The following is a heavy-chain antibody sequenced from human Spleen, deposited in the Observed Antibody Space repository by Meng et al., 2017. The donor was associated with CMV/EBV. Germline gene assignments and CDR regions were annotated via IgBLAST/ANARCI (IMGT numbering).Heavy chain of an antibody. Sequence: ASVKVSCKASGYTFTSYGISWVRQAPGQGLEWMGWISAYNGNTNYAQKLQGRVTMTTDTSTSTAYMELRSLRSDDTAVYYCARLTPREGFWSGYPNYYYYYYGMDVWGQGTTVTVSS. J-gene: IGHJ6*02. D-gene: IGHD3-3*01. CDR3: ARLTPREGFWSGYPNYYYYYYGMDV. CDR1: GYTFTSYG. CDR2: ISAYNGNT. V-gene: IGHV1-18*01.